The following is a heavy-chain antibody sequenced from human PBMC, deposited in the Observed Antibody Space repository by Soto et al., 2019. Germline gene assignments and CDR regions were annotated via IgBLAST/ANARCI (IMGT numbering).Heavy chain of an antibody. Sequence: GWSLRLSCAASVFTFSRFGMHWLRQAPGKGLEWVALISYDGGNQYYGDSARGRFTITRDNSKNTVFLQMNSLREEDTAVYYCAKDGCPDGICYVRDHWFDPWGQGAQVTVSS. J-gene: IGHJ5*02. V-gene: IGHV3-30*18. CDR1: VFTFSRFG. D-gene: IGHD2-8*01. CDR3: AKDGCPDGICYVRDHWFDP. CDR2: ISYDGGNQ.